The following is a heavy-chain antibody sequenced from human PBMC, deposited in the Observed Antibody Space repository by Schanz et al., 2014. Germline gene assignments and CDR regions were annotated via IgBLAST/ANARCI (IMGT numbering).Heavy chain of an antibody. Sequence: VQLVESGGGLVKPGGSLRLSCEASGFTISSYSMNWVRQAPGKGLEWVSTIGYLGDTYYPDSVKGRFTVSRDNSKNTLYLQMNSLRAEDTAVYYCARDGDRFYHNYYMDVWGKGTTVTVSS. D-gene: IGHD4-17*01. CDR3: ARDGDRFYHNYYMDV. J-gene: IGHJ6*03. V-gene: IGHV3-21*04. CDR2: TIGYLGDT. CDR1: GFTISSYS.